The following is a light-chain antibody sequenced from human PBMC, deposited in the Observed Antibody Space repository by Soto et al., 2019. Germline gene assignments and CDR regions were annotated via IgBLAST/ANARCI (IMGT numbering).Light chain of an antibody. J-gene: IGKJ2*01. CDR3: QQGHSWPLT. V-gene: IGKV3-15*01. CDR1: QSISSG. Sequence: EIVMTQSPATLSLSPGESATLSCRASQSISSGLAWYQQKPGQPPRLLIYGASTRATGVPARFTGSGSGTDFTLTISRLQSEDFAVYYCQQGHSWPLTFGQGTRLEIK. CDR2: GAS.